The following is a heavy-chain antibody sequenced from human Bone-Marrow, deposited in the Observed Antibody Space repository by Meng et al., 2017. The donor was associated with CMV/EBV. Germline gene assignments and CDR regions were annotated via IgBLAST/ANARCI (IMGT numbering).Heavy chain of an antibody. D-gene: IGHD2-2*02. V-gene: IGHV4-34*01. Sequence: SETLSLTCAVYGDSFRGYYWTWIRQPPGKRLEWIGEITHSGSTNFQPSLRGRVTMSLDTSNNQFSLKLSSVTAADTAVYYCARARLGYCSSTSCYTYDYWGQGTLVTVSS. CDR1: GDSFRGYY. CDR2: ITHSGST. CDR3: ARARLGYCSSTSCYTYDY. J-gene: IGHJ4*02.